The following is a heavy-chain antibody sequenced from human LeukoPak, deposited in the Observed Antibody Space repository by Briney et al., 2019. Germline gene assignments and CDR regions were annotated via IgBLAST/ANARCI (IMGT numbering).Heavy chain of an antibody. CDR3: TSGSPFPTVTTPVDFDY. Sequence: KPGGSLRLSCTASGFTFGDYAMSWFRQAPGKGLEWVGFTRSKAYGGTTEYAASVKGRFTISRDDSKSIAYLQMNSLKTEDTAVYYCTSGSPFPTVTTPVDFDYWGQGTLVTVSS. J-gene: IGHJ4*02. D-gene: IGHD4-17*01. CDR2: TRSKAYGGTT. V-gene: IGHV3-49*05. CDR1: GFTFGDYA.